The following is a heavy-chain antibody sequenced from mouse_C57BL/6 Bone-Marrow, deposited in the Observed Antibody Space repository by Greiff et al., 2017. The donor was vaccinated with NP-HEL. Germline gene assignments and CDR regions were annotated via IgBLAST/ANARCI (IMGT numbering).Heavy chain of an antibody. J-gene: IGHJ2*01. V-gene: IGHV1-61*01. D-gene: IGHD2-5*01. CDR2: IYSSDSET. CDR3: ARWGYSNYVDY. CDR1: GYTFTSYW. Sequence: QVQLQQPGAELVRPGSSVKLSCKASGYTFTSYWMDWVKQRPGQGLEWIGNIYSSDSETHYNQKFKDKATLTVDKSSSTAYMQLSSLTSEDSAVYYCARWGYSNYVDYWGQGTTLTVSS.